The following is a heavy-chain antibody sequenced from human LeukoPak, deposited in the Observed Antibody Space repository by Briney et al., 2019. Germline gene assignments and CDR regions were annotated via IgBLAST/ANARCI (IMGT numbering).Heavy chain of an antibody. J-gene: IGHJ4*02. V-gene: IGHV1-46*01. CDR2: INPTGGST. Sequence: ASAKVSCTASGYTSTSYYMHWVRPAPRQRVECIGIINPTGGSTSYAQKFQARINMTRDMSTGTVYMALSSLRAEDTAVYYCARDIDYWGQGTLVTVSS. CDR3: ARDIDY. CDR1: GYTSTSYY.